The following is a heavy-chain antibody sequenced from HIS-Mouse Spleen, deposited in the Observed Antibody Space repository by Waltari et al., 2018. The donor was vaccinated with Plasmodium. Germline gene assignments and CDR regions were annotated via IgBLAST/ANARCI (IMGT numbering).Heavy chain of an antibody. J-gene: IGHJ2*01. D-gene: IGHD6-13*01. CDR2: IKQDGSEK. CDR1: GFAFSSYW. V-gene: IGHV3-7*01. CDR3: ASSWYWYFDL. Sequence: EVQLVASGGGLVQPGGSPTRSWSASGFAFSSYWMSWVRKAPGKGLEWVANIKQDGSEKYYVDSVKGRFTISRDNAKNSLYLQMNSLRAEDTAVYYCASSWYWYFDLWGRGTLVTVSS.